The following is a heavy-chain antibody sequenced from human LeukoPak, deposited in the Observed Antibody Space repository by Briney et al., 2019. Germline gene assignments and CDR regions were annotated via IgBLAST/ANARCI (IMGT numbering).Heavy chain of an antibody. D-gene: IGHD3-9*01. CDR2: INRSGST. V-gene: IGHV4-34*01. CDR3: ARVTYYDILTGHLKAFDI. Sequence: SETLSLTCAVYGGSFSGYYWSWIRQPPGKGLEWIGEINRSGSTNYNPSLKSRVTISVDTSKNQFSLKLSSVTAADTAVYYCARVTYYDILTGHLKAFDIWGQGTMVTVSS. J-gene: IGHJ3*02. CDR1: GGSFSGYY.